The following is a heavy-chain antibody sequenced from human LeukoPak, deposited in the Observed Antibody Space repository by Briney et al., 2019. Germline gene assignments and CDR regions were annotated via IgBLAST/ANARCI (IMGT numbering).Heavy chain of an antibody. Sequence: GGPLRLSCAASGFTFSTYSMNWVRQAPGKGLEWISYISTSSSTIYYADSVKGRFTISRDDAKNSLYLQMNSLRAEDTAVYYCARDPPSGGFDSWGQGTLVTVSS. CDR2: ISTSSSTI. J-gene: IGHJ4*02. V-gene: IGHV3-48*01. D-gene: IGHD3-16*01. CDR3: ARDPPSGGFDS. CDR1: GFTFSTYS.